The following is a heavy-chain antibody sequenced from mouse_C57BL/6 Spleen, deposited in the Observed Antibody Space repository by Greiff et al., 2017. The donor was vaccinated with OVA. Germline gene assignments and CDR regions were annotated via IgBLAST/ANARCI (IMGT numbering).Heavy chain of an antibody. Sequence: QQRPGQGLEWIGNIYPSDSETHYNQKFKDKATLTVDKSSSTAYMQLSSLTSEDSAVYYCAREGAYYGSSFYFDYWGQGTTLTVSS. CDR3: AREGAYYGSSFYFDY. V-gene: IGHV1-61*01. CDR2: IYPSDSET. J-gene: IGHJ2*01. D-gene: IGHD1-1*01.